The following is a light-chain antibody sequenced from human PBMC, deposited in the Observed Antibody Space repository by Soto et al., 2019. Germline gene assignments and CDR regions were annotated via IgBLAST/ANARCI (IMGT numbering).Light chain of an antibody. CDR1: SSNIGSNT. CDR2: SND. V-gene: IGLV1-44*01. Sequence: QSVLTQPPSASGTPGQRVTISCSGGSSNIGSNTVNWHQQLPGTAPKLLIYSNDQRPSGVPDRFSGSKSGTSGSLAISGLQSEDETDYYCAAWDDGLNGVVFGGGTKLTV. CDR3: AAWDDGLNGVV. J-gene: IGLJ2*01.